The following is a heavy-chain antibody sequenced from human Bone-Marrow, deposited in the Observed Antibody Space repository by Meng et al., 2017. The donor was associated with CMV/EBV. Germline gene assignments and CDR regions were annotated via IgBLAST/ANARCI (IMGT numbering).Heavy chain of an antibody. V-gene: IGHV4-34*01. CDR2: INHSGGT. Sequence: SETLSLTCTVYGGSFNAYYYNWFRQAPGKGLEWIGEINHSGGTNYNPSLKSRVTISVDKSKNQFSLRLTSVTAADTAVYYCASESATYLGGRIYYHGMDVWGQGPTVTVSS. CDR3: ASESATYLGGRIYYHGMDV. J-gene: IGHJ6*02. CDR1: GGSFNAYY. D-gene: IGHD1-26*01.